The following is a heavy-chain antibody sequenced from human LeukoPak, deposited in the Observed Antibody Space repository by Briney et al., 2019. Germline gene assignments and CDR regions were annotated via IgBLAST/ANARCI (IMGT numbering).Heavy chain of an antibody. CDR2: INHSGST. Sequence: PSETLSLTCAVYGGSFSGYYWSWIRQPPGKGLEWIGEINHSGSTNYNPSLKSRVTISVDTSKNQFSLKLSSVTAADTAVYYCASSYYDFWSGYYSGDYWGQGTLVTVSS. V-gene: IGHV4-34*01. D-gene: IGHD3-3*01. CDR3: ASSYYDFWSGYYSGDY. CDR1: GGSFSGYY. J-gene: IGHJ4*02.